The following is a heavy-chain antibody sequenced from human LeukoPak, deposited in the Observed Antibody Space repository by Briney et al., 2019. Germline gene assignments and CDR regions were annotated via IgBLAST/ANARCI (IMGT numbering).Heavy chain of an antibody. D-gene: IGHD2-15*01. CDR2: INPNSGGT. CDR1: GYTFTGYY. Sequence: ASVKVSCKASGYTFTGYYMHWVRQAPGQGLEWMGWINPNSGGTNYAQKFQGRVTMTRDTSISTAYMELSRLRSDDTAVYYCAKGGDCSGGSCYSGAFDIWGQGTMVTVSS. J-gene: IGHJ3*02. CDR3: AKGGDCSGGSCYSGAFDI. V-gene: IGHV1-2*02.